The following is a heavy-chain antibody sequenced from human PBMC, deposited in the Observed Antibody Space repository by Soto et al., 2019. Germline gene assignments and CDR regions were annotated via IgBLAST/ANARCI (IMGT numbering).Heavy chain of an antibody. CDR1: GYSFTSYY. CDR3: ARGPRNWGVDY. V-gene: IGHV1-46*01. D-gene: IGHD7-27*01. Sequence: ASVKVSCKASGYSFTSYYTHWVRQAPGQGLEWMGIINPSGSSTSYAQRFQGRVTMTRDTSTSTVYMELSSLRSEDTAIYYCARGPRNWGVDYWGQGTLVTVSS. J-gene: IGHJ4*02. CDR2: INPSGSST.